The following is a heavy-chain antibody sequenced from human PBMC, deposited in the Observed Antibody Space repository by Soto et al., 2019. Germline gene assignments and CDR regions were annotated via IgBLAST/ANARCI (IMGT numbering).Heavy chain of an antibody. Sequence: EVQLLESGGGLVQPGGSLRLSCAASAFTVNTYAMGWVRQAPGKGLEWVSAISVSGGSTYYADSVKGRFTISSDTSKNTMYLQMNRLKADDTDVYSCANSGGASPDVFDYWGRGTLVTVSS. CDR3: ANSGGASPDVFDY. CDR1: AFTVNTYA. D-gene: IGHD1-26*01. V-gene: IGHV3-23*01. J-gene: IGHJ4*02. CDR2: ISVSGGST.